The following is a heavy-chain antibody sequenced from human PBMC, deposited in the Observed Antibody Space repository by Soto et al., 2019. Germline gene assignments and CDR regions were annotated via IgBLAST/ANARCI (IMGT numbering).Heavy chain of an antibody. CDR3: SRGVTGVYCSGGSCSASGYFDY. V-gene: IGHV1-69*13. CDR1: GGTFSSYA. D-gene: IGHD2-15*01. Sequence: SVKVSCKASGGTFSSYAISWVRQAPGQGLEWMGGIIPIFGTANYAQKFQGRVTITADESTSTAYMELSSLRSEDTAVYYCSRGVTGVYCSGGSCSASGYFDYWGQGTLVTVSS. CDR2: IIPIFGTA. J-gene: IGHJ4*02.